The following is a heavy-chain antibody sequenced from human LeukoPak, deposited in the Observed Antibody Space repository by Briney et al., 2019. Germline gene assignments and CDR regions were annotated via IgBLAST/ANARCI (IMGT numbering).Heavy chain of an antibody. V-gene: IGHV3-23*01. J-gene: IGHJ3*02. CDR1: GFTFSSYA. CDR3: AKDSSYDSSGYYFDAFDI. D-gene: IGHD3-22*01. CDR2: ISGSGGST. Sequence: GGSLRLSCAASGFTFSSYAMSWVRQAPGKGLEWVSAISGSGGSTYYADSVKGRFTISRDNSKNTLCLQMNSLRAEDTAVYYCAKDSSYDSSGYYFDAFDIWGQGTMVTVSS.